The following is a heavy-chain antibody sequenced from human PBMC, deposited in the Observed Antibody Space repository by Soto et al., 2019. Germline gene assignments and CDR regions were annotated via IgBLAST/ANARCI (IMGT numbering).Heavy chain of an antibody. CDR1: GFTFSSYW. J-gene: IGHJ6*02. CDR3: ARGWWLLLNGMDV. D-gene: IGHD3-3*01. Sequence: LRLSCAASGFTFSSYWMHWVRQAPGKGLVWVSRINSDGSSTSYADSVKGRFTISRDNAKNTLYLQMNSLRAEDTAVYYCARGWWLLLNGMDVWGQGTTVTVSS. V-gene: IGHV3-74*01. CDR2: INSDGSST.